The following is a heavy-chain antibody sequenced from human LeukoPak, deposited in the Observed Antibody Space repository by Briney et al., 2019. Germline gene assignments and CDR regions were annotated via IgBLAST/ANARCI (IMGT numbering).Heavy chain of an antibody. V-gene: IGHV1-69*01. CDR2: NIPIYGTT. CDR1: GGTFA. J-gene: IGHJ4*02. CDR3: TRDLKLYSSSSNYFDY. D-gene: IGHD6-6*01. Sequence: SRKVCWKASGGTFAIIWVRQAPGQGLEWMGGNIPIYGTTNYAQKFQGRVTITADESTSTAYMEVGSLTSEDTAVYYCTRDLKLYSSSSNYFDYWGQGTLVTVSS.